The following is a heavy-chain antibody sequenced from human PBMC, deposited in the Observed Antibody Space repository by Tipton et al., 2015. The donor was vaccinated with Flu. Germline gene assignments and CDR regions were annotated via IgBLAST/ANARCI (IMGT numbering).Heavy chain of an antibody. D-gene: IGHD4-11*01. J-gene: IGHJ5*02. V-gene: IGHV4-38-2*01. Sequence: LRLSCAASGFTFSSYAMSWVRQAPGKGLEWIGNIFHTGSTYYNPSLKSRVTISVDTSKNQFSLKVISVTAADTAVYYCARRSYSNYVSDPKNWFDPWGQGTLVTVSS. CDR2: IFHTGST. CDR1: GFTFSSYA. CDR3: ARRSYSNYVSDPKNWFDP.